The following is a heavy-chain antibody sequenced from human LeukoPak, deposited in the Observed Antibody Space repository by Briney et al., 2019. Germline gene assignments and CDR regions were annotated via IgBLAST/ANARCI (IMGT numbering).Heavy chain of an antibody. CDR3: AREGSGSYDY. D-gene: IGHD1-26*01. CDR1: GFTFSSYS. CDR2: ISSSSSYI. Sequence: PGGSLRLSCAASGFTFSSYSMNWVRQAPGKGLEWVSSISSSSSYIYYADSVKGRFTISRDNAKNSLYLRMNSLRAEDTAVYYCAREGSGSYDYWGQGTLVTVSS. J-gene: IGHJ4*02. V-gene: IGHV3-21*01.